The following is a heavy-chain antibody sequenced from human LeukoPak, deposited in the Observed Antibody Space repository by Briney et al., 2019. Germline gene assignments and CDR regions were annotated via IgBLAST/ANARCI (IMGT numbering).Heavy chain of an antibody. CDR3: ARTNPISTMIVVVYYYYGMDV. Sequence: GASVKVSCKASGGTFSSYAISWVRQAPGQGLEWMGGIIPIFGTANYAQKFQGRVTITADESTSTAYMELSSLRSEDTAVYYCARTNPISTMIVVVYYYYGMDVWGQGTTVTVSS. D-gene: IGHD3-22*01. J-gene: IGHJ6*02. CDR1: GGTFSSYA. CDR2: IIPIFGTA. V-gene: IGHV1-69*13.